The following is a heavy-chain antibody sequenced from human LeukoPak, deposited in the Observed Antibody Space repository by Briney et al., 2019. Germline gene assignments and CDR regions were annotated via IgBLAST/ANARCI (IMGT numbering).Heavy chain of an antibody. V-gene: IGHV4-59*01. CDR2: IYYSGST. D-gene: IGHD3-10*01. CDR3: ARDWRIALVRGVINVPGGMNV. J-gene: IGHJ6*02. CDR1: GGSISSYY. Sequence: PSETLSLTCTVSGGSISSYYWSWIRQPPGKGLEWIGYIYYSGSTNYNPSLKSRVTISVDTSKNQFSLKLSSVTAADTAVYYCARDWRIALVRGVINVPGGMNVWGQGTTVTVSS.